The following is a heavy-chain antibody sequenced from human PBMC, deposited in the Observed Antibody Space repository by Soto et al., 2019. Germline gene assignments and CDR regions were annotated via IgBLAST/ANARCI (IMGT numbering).Heavy chain of an antibody. CDR1: GYTFTSYA. D-gene: IGHD3-10*01. CDR3: ASEVRGEYYYYMDV. Sequence: QVQLVQSGAEVKKPGASVKVSCKASGYTFTSYAMHWVRQAPGQRREWMGWINAGNGNTKYSQKFQGRVTITRDTSASTAYMELSSLRSEDTAVYYCASEVRGEYYYYMDVWGKGTTVTVSS. CDR2: INAGNGNT. V-gene: IGHV1-3*01. J-gene: IGHJ6*03.